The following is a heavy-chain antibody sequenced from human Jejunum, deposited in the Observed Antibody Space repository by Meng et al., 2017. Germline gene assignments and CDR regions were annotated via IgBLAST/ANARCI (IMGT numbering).Heavy chain of an antibody. V-gene: IGHV4-4*01. J-gene: IGHJ5*02. Sequence: GSLRLSCTVSGGSVNTGDWWNWVRQPPGRELEWIGEIYHGGTTQYNPSLKSRLTISLDKSKNQFSLNLNSVTAADTAVYFCARAASHFYDGNGYPFDPWGQGTLVTVSS. CDR3: ARAASHFYDGNGYPFDP. CDR1: GGSVNTGDW. CDR2: IYHGGTT. D-gene: IGHD3-22*01.